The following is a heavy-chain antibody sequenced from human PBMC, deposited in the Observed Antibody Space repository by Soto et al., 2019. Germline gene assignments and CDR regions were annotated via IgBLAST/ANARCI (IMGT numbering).Heavy chain of an antibody. CDR1: GFTLSSYW. J-gene: IGHJ4*02. V-gene: IGHV3-7*01. D-gene: IGHD4-17*01. CDR2: IKQDGSQK. CDR3: MTSVTTHDY. Sequence: EVQLVESGGGLVQPGGSLRLSCAASGFTLSSYWTNWVRLAPGKGLEWVANIKQDGSQKNYVDSVKGRFTISRDNAKNSLYLQMSSLRAEDTAVYYCMTSVTTHDYWGQGTLVTVSS.